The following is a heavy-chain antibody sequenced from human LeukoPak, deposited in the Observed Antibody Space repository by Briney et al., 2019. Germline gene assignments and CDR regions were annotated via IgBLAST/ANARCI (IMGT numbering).Heavy chain of an antibody. J-gene: IGHJ3*01. CDR1: RFTFSNYD. V-gene: IGHV3-64*04. D-gene: IGHD6-6*01. CDR2: ISNNGGRT. Sequence: PGGALRLSCSASRFTFSNYDMYWVRQAPEKRLEYVSTISNNGGRTYYADLLKGRFTISRDNSRNTLYLQMNSLRDEDTAVYYCARLEARRGFDLWGQGTLVIVSS. CDR3: ARLEARRGFDL.